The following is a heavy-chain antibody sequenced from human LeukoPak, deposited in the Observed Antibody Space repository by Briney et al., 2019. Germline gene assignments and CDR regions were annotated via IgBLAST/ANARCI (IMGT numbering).Heavy chain of an antibody. CDR2: IYGDGSFT. J-gene: IGHJ2*01. V-gene: IGHV3-74*01. D-gene: IGHD1-1*01. Sequence: GGSLRLSCAASGFTFSNFWMHWVRQAPGKGLVWVALIYGDGSFTRYADSVKGRFTISRDNAKNTVYLQMDSLRVEDTAVYYCARDERAPYRYFDLWGRGTLVTVSS. CDR3: ARDERAPYRYFDL. CDR1: GFTFSNFW.